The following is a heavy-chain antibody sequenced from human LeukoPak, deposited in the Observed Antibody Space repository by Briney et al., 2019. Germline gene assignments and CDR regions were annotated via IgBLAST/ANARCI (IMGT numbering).Heavy chain of an antibody. J-gene: IGHJ4*02. V-gene: IGHV4-59*01. CDR3: ARGWRDIVVVPAAI. CDR1: GGSISSYY. D-gene: IGHD2-2*01. Sequence: SETLSLTCTVSGGSISSYYWSWIRQPPGKGLEWIGYIYHSGSTNYNPSLKSRVTISVDTSKNQFSLKLSSVTAADTAVYYCARGWRDIVVVPAAIWGQGTLVTVSS. CDR2: IYHSGST.